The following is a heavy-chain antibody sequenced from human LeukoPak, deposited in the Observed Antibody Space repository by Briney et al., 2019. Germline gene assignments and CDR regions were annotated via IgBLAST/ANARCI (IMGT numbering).Heavy chain of an antibody. CDR1: EFTFDDYA. Sequence: PGGSLRPSCAASEFTFDDYAMHWVRQAPGKGLEWVSGISWNSGSIGYADSVKGRFTISRDNAKNSLYLQMNSLRAEDTALYYCAKDRYSSGWFEKTGYFQHWGQGTLVTVSS. D-gene: IGHD6-19*01. CDR3: AKDRYSSGWFEKTGYFQH. V-gene: IGHV3-9*01. J-gene: IGHJ1*01. CDR2: ISWNSGSI.